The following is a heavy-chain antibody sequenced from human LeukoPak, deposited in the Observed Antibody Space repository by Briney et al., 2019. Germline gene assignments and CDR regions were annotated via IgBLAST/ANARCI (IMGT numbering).Heavy chain of an antibody. V-gene: IGHV3-33*01. CDR2: IWYDGSNK. Sequence: GGSLRLSCAVSGFTFSSYGMHWVRQAPGKGLEWVAVIWYDGSNKYYADSVKGRFTISRDNSKNTLYLQMNSLRAEDTAVYYCARGVLPYYYYYGMDVWGQGTTVTVSS. CDR1: GFTFSSYG. J-gene: IGHJ6*02. CDR3: ARGVLPYYYYYGMDV.